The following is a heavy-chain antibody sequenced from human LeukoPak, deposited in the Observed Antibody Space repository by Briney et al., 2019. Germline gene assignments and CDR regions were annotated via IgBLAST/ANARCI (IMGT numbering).Heavy chain of an antibody. V-gene: IGHV4-39*01. CDR3: AKTLQRRRDDAFDI. Sequence: SETLSLTCTVSGGSISSSTNYYWAWIRQPPGKGLEWIGSIYYSGTTYYNPSLKSRVTISVDTSKNQFSLKLSSVTAADTAVYYCAKTLQRRRDDAFDIWSQGTMVTVSS. CDR1: GGSISSSTNYY. CDR2: IYYSGTT. J-gene: IGHJ3*02. D-gene: IGHD2-21*02.